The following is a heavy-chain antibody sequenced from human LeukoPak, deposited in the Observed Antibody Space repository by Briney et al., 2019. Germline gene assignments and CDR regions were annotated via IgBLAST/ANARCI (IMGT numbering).Heavy chain of an antibody. CDR3: AGVGPNNYDDY. D-gene: IGHD3-22*01. CDR2: SRNKANSYTT. V-gene: IGHV3-72*01. Sequence: GGSLRLSCAASGFSFSDHYMDWVRQAPGKGLEWVGRSRNKANSYTTEYAASVKGRFTISRDDSKNSLYLQMNSLKTEDTAVYYCAGVGPNNYDDYWGQGTLVTVSS. J-gene: IGHJ4*02. CDR1: GFSFSDHY.